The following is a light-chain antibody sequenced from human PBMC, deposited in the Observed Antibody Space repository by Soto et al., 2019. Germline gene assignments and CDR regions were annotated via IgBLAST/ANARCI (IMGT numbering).Light chain of an antibody. CDR1: SSDVGGYNY. V-gene: IGLV2-11*01. CDR2: DVS. CDR3: CSYAGSYPVV. J-gene: IGLJ2*01. Sequence: QSALTQPRSVSGSPGQSVTISCTGTSSDVGGYNYVSWYQQHPGKAPKLMIYDVSKRPSGVPDRFSGSKSGITASLTISGLQAEDEADYYCCSYAGSYPVVFGGGTKLTVL.